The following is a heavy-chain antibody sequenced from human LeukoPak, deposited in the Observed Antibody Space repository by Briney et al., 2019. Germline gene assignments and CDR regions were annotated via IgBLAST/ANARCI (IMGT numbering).Heavy chain of an antibody. Sequence: SGPTLVNPTQTLTLTCTFSGFSLSTSGMCASWIRQPPGKALEWLALIDWDDDKYYSTSLKTRLTISKDTSKNQVVLTMTNMDPVDTATYYCARIRSHYYYDSSGASAFDYWGQGTLVTVSS. D-gene: IGHD3-22*01. CDR2: IDWDDDK. CDR3: ARIRSHYYYDSSGASAFDY. V-gene: IGHV2-70*01. CDR1: GFSLSTSGMC. J-gene: IGHJ4*02.